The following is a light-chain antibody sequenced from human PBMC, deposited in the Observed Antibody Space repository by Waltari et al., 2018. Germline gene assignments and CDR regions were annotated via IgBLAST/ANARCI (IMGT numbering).Light chain of an antibody. CDR3: QQYNNWRT. J-gene: IGKJ2*01. CDR2: AAS. V-gene: IGKV3-15*01. Sequence: EILMTQSPPTLFVSPGERATLSCRASQSISRNLAWYQQKPGQAPRYLLYAASTRATGIPARFSGSGSETGFTLTISSLHSEDFAVYYCQQYNNWRTFGQGTKLGIK. CDR1: QSISRN.